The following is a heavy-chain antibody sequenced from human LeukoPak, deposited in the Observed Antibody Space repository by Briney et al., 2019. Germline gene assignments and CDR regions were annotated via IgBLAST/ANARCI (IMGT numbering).Heavy chain of an antibody. J-gene: IGHJ3*02. Sequence: GGSLRLSCAASGFTFDDYGMNWVRQAPRKGLEWVSGINWNGDSTGYADSVKGRFTVSRDNAKNSLFLQMNNLRAEDTALYYCARNLGLDIWGQGTMVTVSS. CDR2: INWNGDST. CDR3: ARNLGLDI. CDR1: GFTFDDYG. V-gene: IGHV3-20*04.